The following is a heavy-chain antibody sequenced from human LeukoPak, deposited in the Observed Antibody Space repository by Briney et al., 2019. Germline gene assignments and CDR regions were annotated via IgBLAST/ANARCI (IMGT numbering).Heavy chain of an antibody. CDR3: ARLHYDILTGYWFDP. CDR1: GYSISSGFY. CDR2: IYHSGST. V-gene: IGHV4-38-2*02. Sequence: SETLSLTCTVSGYSISSGFYWGWIRQPPGKGLEWIGSIYHSGSTHYNSSLKSRVTISVDTSKNQLSLKLSSVTAADTAVYYWARLHYDILTGYWFDPWGQGTLVTVSS. J-gene: IGHJ5*02. D-gene: IGHD3-9*01.